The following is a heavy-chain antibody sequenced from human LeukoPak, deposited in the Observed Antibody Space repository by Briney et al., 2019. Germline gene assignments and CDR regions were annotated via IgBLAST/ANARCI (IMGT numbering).Heavy chain of an antibody. CDR2: IYYSGST. Sequence: SETLSLTCTVSGGSISSYYWSWIRQPPGKGLEWIGSIYYSGSTYYNPSLKSRVTISVDTSKNQFSLKLSSVTAADTAVYYCARYTLTYYDILTGYYFDYWGQGTLVTVSS. CDR1: GGSISSYY. D-gene: IGHD3-9*01. J-gene: IGHJ4*02. V-gene: IGHV4-59*12. CDR3: ARYTLTYYDILTGYYFDY.